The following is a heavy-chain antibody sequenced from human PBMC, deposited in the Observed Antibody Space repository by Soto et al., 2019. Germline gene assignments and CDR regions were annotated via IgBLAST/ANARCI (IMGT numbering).Heavy chain of an antibody. V-gene: IGHV1-18*01. CDR2: ISGYNGDT. D-gene: IGHD2-8*01. CDR1: GYTFSRYG. J-gene: IGHJ6*02. CDR3: AKNGQPPYYYYGMDV. Sequence: ASVKVSCKASGYTFSRYGISWVRQAPGQGLEWMGWISGYNGDTKYAQKVQGRVTMTIDTSTYTAYMELRSLTSDDSAIYYCAKNGQPPYYYYGMDVWGQGTTVTVSS.